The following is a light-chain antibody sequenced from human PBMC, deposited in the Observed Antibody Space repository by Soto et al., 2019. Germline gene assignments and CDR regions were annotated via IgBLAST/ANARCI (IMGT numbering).Light chain of an antibody. V-gene: IGKV3-15*01. CDR2: GAS. CDR1: QSVSGN. Sequence: EIVMTQSPATLSVSPGERATLSCRASQSVSGNLAWYQQKPGQAPRLLIYGASTRATGITVRFSGSGSGTEFNLNICSLKSEDFAVYYCLQYNNCPQTFGQGTKVEI. CDR3: LQYNNCPQT. J-gene: IGKJ1*01.